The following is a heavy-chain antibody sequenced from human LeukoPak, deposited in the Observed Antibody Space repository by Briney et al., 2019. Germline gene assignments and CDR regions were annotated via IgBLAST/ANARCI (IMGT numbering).Heavy chain of an antibody. J-gene: IGHJ4*02. Sequence: GGSLRLSCEASGFTFDDYGMSWVRQPPGKGLEWVSGINRNGGSTDYADSVKGRFTISRDNAKNSHFLQMNSLRVEDTALYYCARGFRNGPFDCWGQGALVTVSS. V-gene: IGHV3-20*04. CDR2: INRNGGST. D-gene: IGHD2-8*01. CDR3: ARGFRNGPFDC. CDR1: GFTFDDYG.